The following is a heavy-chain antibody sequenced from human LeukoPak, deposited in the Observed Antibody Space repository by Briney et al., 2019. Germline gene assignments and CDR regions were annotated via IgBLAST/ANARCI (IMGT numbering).Heavy chain of an antibody. Sequence: SQTLSLTCAISGDSVSSNSVTWNWIRQSPSRGLEWLGRTYYRSTWFNDYAVSVRGRITVNPDTSKNQFSLHLNSVTPEDTAVYYCARRLTQYDCFDPWGQGILVTVSS. J-gene: IGHJ5*02. CDR3: ARRLTQYDCFDP. CDR2: TYYRSTWFN. V-gene: IGHV6-1*01. D-gene: IGHD2-2*01. CDR1: GDSVSSNSVT.